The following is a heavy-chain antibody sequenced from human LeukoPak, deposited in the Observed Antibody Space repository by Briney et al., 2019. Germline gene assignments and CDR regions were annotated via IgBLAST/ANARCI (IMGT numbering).Heavy chain of an antibody. V-gene: IGHV3-7*04. CDR2: INEDGSEI. CDR3: VRAYHPGGWFDP. Sequence: GGSLRLSCAASGFTFSRSWMTWVRQAPGKGLEWEASINEDGSEIHYVDSVKGRFTISRDNAKDSLYLQMNSLTAEDTAMYYCVRAYHPGGWFDPWGQGTLVTVSS. J-gene: IGHJ5*02. CDR1: GFTFSRSW. D-gene: IGHD2-21*01.